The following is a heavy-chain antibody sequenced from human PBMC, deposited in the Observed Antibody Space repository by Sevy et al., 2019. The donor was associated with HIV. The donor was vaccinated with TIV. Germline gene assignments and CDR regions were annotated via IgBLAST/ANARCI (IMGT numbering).Heavy chain of an antibody. CDR3: VKGRGMVQGAFLSDDT. Sequence: GGSLRLSCAASGFSFSAYGMHWVRQAPGKGLEWVTFIRYDGSTRYYADSVKGRFTISRDNLRSTLYLEMNSLRAEDTAVYYCVKGRGMVQGAFLSDDTGGQGTMVTVSS. V-gene: IGHV3-30*02. D-gene: IGHD3-10*01. J-gene: IGHJ3*02. CDR1: GFSFSAYG. CDR2: IRYDGSTR.